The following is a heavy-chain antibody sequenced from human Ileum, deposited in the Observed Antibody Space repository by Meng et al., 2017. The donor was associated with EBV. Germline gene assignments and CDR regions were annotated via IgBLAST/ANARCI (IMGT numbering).Heavy chain of an antibody. J-gene: IGHJ5*02. CDR2: IVPLFGKT. V-gene: IGHV1-69*15. Sequence: QVHLVPAGAEVKKPGSSVKVSCTASGDTFNTFAVNWMRQAPGQGLEWMGTIVPLFGKTNYARKFQGRVTITADASAKTVYMELTSVRYEDTAVFFCAVSTMTGSWLDPWGQGTLVTVSS. CDR3: AVSTMTGSWLDP. CDR1: GDTFNTFA. D-gene: IGHD3-3*01.